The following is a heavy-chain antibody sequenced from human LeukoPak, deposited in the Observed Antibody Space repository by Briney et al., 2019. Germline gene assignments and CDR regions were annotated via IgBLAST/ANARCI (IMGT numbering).Heavy chain of an antibody. CDR2: ISYDGSNK. CDR3: SRGPYISSSSRKLDY. D-gene: IGHD6-6*01. Sequence: GRSLRLSCAASGFTFSSYAMHWVRQAPGKGLEWVAVISYDGSNKYYAASVKGRFTISRDNSKNTLYLQMNSLRAEDTAVDCCSRGPYISSSSRKLDYWGQGTWSPSPQ. CDR1: GFTFSSYA. J-gene: IGHJ4*02. V-gene: IGHV3-30*04.